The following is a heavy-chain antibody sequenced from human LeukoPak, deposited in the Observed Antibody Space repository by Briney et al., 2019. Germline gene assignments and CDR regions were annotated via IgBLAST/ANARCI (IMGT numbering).Heavy chain of an antibody. CDR3: ARDRDSSSALVVFDY. Sequence: ASVKVSCKASGYTFTGYYMHWVRQAPGQGLEWMGWINPNSGGTNYAQNFQGRVTMTRDTSISTAYMELSRLRSDDTAVYYCARDRDSSSALVVFDYWGQGTLVTVSS. CDR1: GYTFTGYY. V-gene: IGHV1-2*02. CDR2: INPNSGGT. D-gene: IGHD6-6*01. J-gene: IGHJ4*02.